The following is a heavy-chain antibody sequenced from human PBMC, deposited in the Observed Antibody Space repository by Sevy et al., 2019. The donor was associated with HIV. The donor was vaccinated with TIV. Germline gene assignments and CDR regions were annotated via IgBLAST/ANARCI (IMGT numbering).Heavy chain of an antibody. CDR2: ISGSGGST. CDR1: GFTFSSYA. Sequence: GGSLILSCAASGFTFSSYAMSWVRQAPGKGLEWVSAISGSGGSTYYADSVKGRFTISRDNSKNTLYLQMNSLRAEDTAVYYCAKVHSSVRGVIITGFDYWGQGTLVTVSS. CDR3: AKVHSSVRGVIITGFDY. V-gene: IGHV3-23*01. J-gene: IGHJ4*02. D-gene: IGHD3-10*01.